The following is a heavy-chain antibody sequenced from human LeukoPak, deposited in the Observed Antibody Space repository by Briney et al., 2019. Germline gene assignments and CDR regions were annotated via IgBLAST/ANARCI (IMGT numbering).Heavy chain of an antibody. Sequence: GGSLRLSCAASGFTVTNNYMSWVRQAPGKGLEWVSVIYSGGNTYYADSVKGRFTTSRDNSKNTLYLQMNSLRAEDTAVYYCARDQMIGTFDIWGQGTMVTVSS. D-gene: IGHD3-16*01. V-gene: IGHV3-66*01. CDR1: GFTVTNNY. CDR3: ARDQMIGTFDI. J-gene: IGHJ3*02. CDR2: IYSGGNT.